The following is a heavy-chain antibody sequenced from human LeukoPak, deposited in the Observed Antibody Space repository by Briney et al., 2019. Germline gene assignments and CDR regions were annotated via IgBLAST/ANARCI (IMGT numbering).Heavy chain of an antibody. Sequence: GGSLRLSCAASGFIFSSYVLHWARQAPGKGLEWVSGISGSGGSTYYADSVKGRFTISRDNSKNTLYLQMNSLRAADTAVYYCAKSYYYNSGSWGIFDYWGQGTLVTVSS. J-gene: IGHJ4*02. D-gene: IGHD3-10*01. CDR1: GFIFSSYV. CDR3: AKSYYYNSGSWGIFDY. V-gene: IGHV3-23*01. CDR2: ISGSGGST.